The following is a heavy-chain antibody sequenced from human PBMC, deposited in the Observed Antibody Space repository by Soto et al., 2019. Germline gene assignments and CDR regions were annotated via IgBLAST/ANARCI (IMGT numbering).Heavy chain of an antibody. CDR3: AKDPRQQLIFIEPPDFDY. Sequence: QVQLVESGGGVVQPGRSLRLSCAASGFTFSSYGMHWVRQAPGKGLEWVAVISYDGSNKYYADSVKGRFTISRDNSKNTLYLQMNSLRAEDTAVYYCAKDPRQQLIFIEPPDFDYWGQGTLVTVSS. J-gene: IGHJ4*02. CDR2: ISYDGSNK. D-gene: IGHD6-13*01. V-gene: IGHV3-30*18. CDR1: GFTFSSYG.